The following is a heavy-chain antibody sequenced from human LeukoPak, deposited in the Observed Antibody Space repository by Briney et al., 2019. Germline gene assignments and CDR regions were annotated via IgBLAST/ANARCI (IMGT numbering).Heavy chain of an antibody. V-gene: IGHV4-59*01. CDR2: IYYSGTT. J-gene: IGHJ4*02. Sequence: SETLSLTCTVSGGSLSGYYWSWIRQPPGKGLEWIGYIYYSGTTNYNPSLKSRVTISVDTSKNQFSLKVTSVTAADTAVYYCARGGPTVTSYSSWDNWGQGTLVTVSS. CDR1: GGSLSGYY. CDR3: ARGGPTVTSYSSWDN. D-gene: IGHD4-17*01.